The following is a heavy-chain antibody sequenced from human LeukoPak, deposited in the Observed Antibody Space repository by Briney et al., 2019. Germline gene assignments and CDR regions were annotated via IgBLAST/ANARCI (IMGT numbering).Heavy chain of an antibody. CDR1: GFTFSSYS. D-gene: IGHD3-22*01. Sequence: GGSLRLSCAASGFTFSSYSMNWVRQAPGKGLEWVSSISSSSSYIYYADSVKGRFTISRDDAKNSLYLQMNSLRAEDTAVYYCARDPTTMTVRGAFDIWGQGTVVTVSS. CDR2: ISSSSSYI. CDR3: ARDPTTMTVRGAFDI. J-gene: IGHJ3*02. V-gene: IGHV3-21*01.